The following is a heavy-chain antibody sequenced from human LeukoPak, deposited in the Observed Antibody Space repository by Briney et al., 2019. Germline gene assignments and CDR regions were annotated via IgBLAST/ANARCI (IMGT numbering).Heavy chain of an antibody. J-gene: IGHJ4*02. CDR1: GFTFSRNS. V-gene: IGHV3-7*02. CDR2: IREDGSEK. D-gene: IGHD5-18*01. CDR3: ASGYSYGSFDY. Sequence: GSLRLSCSVTGFTASGFTFSRNSMSWVRQAPGKGLDWVASIREDGSEKYYVDSVKGRFTISRDNAKNSLYLQMNSLRAEDTAVYYCASGYSYGSFDYWGQGTLVTVSS.